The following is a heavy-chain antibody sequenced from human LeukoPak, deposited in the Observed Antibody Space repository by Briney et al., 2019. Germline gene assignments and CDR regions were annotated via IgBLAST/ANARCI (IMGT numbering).Heavy chain of an antibody. J-gene: IGHJ4*02. CDR3: AREEGGYFDY. Sequence: GGSLRLSCAASGFSLDDYDMRWVRHAPGKGLEGVSCINWNGGSTRYADSVKGRFTISRDNAKNSLYLQMSSLRGEDTALYYCAREEGGYFDYCGQGAPVTASS. CDR1: GFSLDDYD. D-gene: IGHD3-16*01. CDR2: INWNGGST. V-gene: IGHV3-20*04.